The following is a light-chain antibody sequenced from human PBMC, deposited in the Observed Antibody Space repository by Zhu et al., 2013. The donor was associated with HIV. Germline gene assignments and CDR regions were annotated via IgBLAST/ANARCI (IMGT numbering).Light chain of an antibody. CDR3: LQHSSYPRT. CDR2: TAS. CDR1: QGIANA. Sequence: IQLTQSPSSLSASVGDRIIITCRASQGIANALGWYQQKPGKAPKRLIYTASTFQSGVPSRFSASGSGAEFTLTITNLQPEDFATYYCLQHSSYPRTFGQGTKVETK. V-gene: IGKV1-17*02. J-gene: IGKJ1*01.